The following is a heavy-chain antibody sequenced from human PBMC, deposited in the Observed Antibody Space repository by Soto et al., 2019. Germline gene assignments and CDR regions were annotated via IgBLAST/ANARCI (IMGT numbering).Heavy chain of an antibody. V-gene: IGHV2-5*02. J-gene: IGHJ4*02. Sequence: QITLKEYGPTLVKPTQTLTLTCTFSGFSLSSTRMAVGWIRQPPGKALEWLALIYWADDKRYSPFLKSRLTVTKDTSKNQVVLTMSNMDPVDTARYYCAHIVVAGLGYYFDYWGQGTLVTVSS. CDR3: AHIVVAGLGYYFDY. CDR1: GFSLSSTRMA. CDR2: IYWADDK. D-gene: IGHD6-19*01.